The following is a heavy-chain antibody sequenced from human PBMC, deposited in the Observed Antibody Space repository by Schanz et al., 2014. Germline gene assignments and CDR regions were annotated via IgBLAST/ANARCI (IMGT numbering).Heavy chain of an antibody. V-gene: IGHV1-8*01. D-gene: IGHD2-2*01. CDR2: MNSKTGNT. Sequence: QVQLVQSGAEVMKPGSSVKVSCKASGYTFTSYDINWVRQATGQGLEWMGWMNSKTGNTGYAQKFQGRVIMTEDTSTDTAYVELSRLTSEDTGVYYCATETSRTWFYNGVDVWGQGTTVTVSS. CDR3: ATETSRTWFYNGVDV. J-gene: IGHJ6*02. CDR1: GYTFTSYD.